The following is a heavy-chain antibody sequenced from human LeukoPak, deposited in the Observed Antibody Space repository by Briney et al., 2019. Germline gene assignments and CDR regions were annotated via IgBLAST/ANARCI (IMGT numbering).Heavy chain of an antibody. CDR1: GFTFGDYW. Sequence: GGSLRLSCVASGFTFGDYWMHWVRQAPGKGLVWVSRINGDGSRTGYADSVKGRITISRDNAKNTLHLQMNSLRAEDTAVYYCAREKRYDDFDYWGQGTLVTVSS. V-gene: IGHV3-74*01. CDR2: INGDGSRT. J-gene: IGHJ4*02. CDR3: AREKRYDDFDY. D-gene: IGHD5-12*01.